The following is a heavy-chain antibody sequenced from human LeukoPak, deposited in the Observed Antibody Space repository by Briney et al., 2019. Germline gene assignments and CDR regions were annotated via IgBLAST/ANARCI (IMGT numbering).Heavy chain of an antibody. Sequence: GGSLRLSCAASGFTFNRYGMHWVRQAPGKGLEWVAVISFDGKVSYYADSVKGRFTISRDNSKNTLDLQMNSLRAEDTAVYYCAKEGSGSSKELDYWGQGTLVTVSS. CDR1: GFTFNRYG. D-gene: IGHD1-26*01. J-gene: IGHJ4*02. CDR3: AKEGSGSSKELDY. CDR2: ISFDGKVS. V-gene: IGHV3-30*18.